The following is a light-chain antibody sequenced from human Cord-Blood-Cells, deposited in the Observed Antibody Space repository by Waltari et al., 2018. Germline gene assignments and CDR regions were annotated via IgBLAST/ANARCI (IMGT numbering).Light chain of an antibody. Sequence: QSALTQPASVPGSPGQSITIPCTGPTSHVRSYHLVSWYQQHPGKAPKLMIYEVSKRPSGVSNRFSGSKSGNTASLTISGLQAEDEADYYCCSYAGSSTYVFGTGTKVTVL. CDR2: EVS. J-gene: IGLJ1*01. CDR3: CSYAGSSTYV. V-gene: IGLV2-23*02. CDR1: TSHVRSYHL.